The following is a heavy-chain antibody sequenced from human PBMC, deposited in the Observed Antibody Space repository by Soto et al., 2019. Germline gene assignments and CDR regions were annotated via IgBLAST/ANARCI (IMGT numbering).Heavy chain of an antibody. CDR2: INSDASTT. CDR1: GFTFSSFW. Sequence: EVQLVESGGGLVQPGGSLRLSCAASGFTFSSFWMYWVRQAPGKGLVWVSRINSDASTTSYADSVKGRFTISRDNAKNTLYLKMNSLRAEDTAGYYCARIPPGWGGGQLVLDYWGQGTLVTVSS. V-gene: IGHV3-74*01. J-gene: IGHJ4*02. CDR3: ARIPPGWGGGQLVLDY. D-gene: IGHD6-13*01.